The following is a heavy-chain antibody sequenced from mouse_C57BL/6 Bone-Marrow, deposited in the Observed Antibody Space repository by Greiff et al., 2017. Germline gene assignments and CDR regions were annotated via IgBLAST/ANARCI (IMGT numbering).Heavy chain of an antibody. V-gene: IGHV14-1*01. Sequence: VQLQQSGAELVRPGASVKLSCTASGFNIKDYYMHWVKQRPEQGLEWIGRIDPEDGDTEYAPKFQGKATLTVDKSSSTAYMQLSSLTSEDSAVYYCASPYYYGSSYRYAMDYWGQGTSVTGSS. J-gene: IGHJ4*01. CDR2: IDPEDGDT. CDR3: ASPYYYGSSYRYAMDY. D-gene: IGHD1-1*01. CDR1: GFNIKDYY.